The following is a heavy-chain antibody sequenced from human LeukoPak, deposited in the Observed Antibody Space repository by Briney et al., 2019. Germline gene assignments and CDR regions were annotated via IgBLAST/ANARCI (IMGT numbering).Heavy chain of an antibody. J-gene: IGHJ5*02. CDR1: GFTFRTYG. CDR2: IYSGGST. Sequence: GGSLRLSCAASGFTFRTYGMHWVRQAPGKGLEWVAVIYSGGSTYYADSVKGRFTISRDNSKNTLYLQMNSLRAEDTAVYYCTRNWGSDNWFDPWGQGTLVTVSS. V-gene: IGHV3-NL1*01. CDR3: TRNWGSDNWFDP. D-gene: IGHD7-27*01.